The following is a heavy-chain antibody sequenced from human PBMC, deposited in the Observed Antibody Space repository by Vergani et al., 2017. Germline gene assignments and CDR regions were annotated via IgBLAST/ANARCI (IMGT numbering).Heavy chain of an antibody. J-gene: IGHJ3*01. CDR3: TKGSVYYHDSAGHGYDPYTGFDL. Sequence: EVQLLESGGDLVQPGGSPRLSCAASGITFWKFGMHWVRQGPGKGLEWVSGISWNSGAVDYADSVRGRFTISRDNAKNSLFLEMNSLRFEDTAVYFCTKGSVYYHDSAGHGYDPYTGFDLWGQGTLVTVSS. CDR1: GITFWKFG. D-gene: IGHD5-12*01. V-gene: IGHV3-9*01. CDR2: ISWNSGAV.